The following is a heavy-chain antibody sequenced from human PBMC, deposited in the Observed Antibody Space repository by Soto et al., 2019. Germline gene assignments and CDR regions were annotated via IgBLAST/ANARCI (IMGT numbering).Heavy chain of an antibody. D-gene: IGHD2-2*01. CDR3: AKGGAYCTSTSCQYYFDY. CDR2: ISGSDGST. Sequence: LRLSCAASGFTFSSYAMSWVRQAPGKGLEWVSVISGSDGSTYYADSVKGRFTISRDNSKNTLHLQMNSLRAEDTAVYYCAKGGAYCTSTSCQYYFDYWGQGTLVTVSS. V-gene: IGHV3-23*01. J-gene: IGHJ4*02. CDR1: GFTFSSYA.